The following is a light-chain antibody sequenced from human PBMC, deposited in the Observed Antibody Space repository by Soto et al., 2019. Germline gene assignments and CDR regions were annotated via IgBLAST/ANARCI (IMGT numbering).Light chain of an antibody. CDR2: EVS. J-gene: IGLJ2*01. CDR3: NSYRSGSTLV. CDR1: SSDVGGYNY. Sequence: QSVLAQPASMSGSPGQSITISCTGTSSDVGGYNYVSWYQQYPGKAPKLIIYEVSNRPSGVSNRFSGSKSDNTASLTISGLQSDDEADYYCNSYRSGSTLVFGGGTKVTVL. V-gene: IGLV2-14*01.